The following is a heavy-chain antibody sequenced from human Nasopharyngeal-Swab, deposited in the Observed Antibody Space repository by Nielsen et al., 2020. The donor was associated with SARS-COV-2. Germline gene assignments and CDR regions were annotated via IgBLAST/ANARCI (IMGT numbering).Heavy chain of an antibody. Sequence: SETPSLTCAVYGGSFSGYYWSWIRQPPGKGLEWIGEINHSGSTNYNPSLKSRVTISVDTSKNQFSLKLSSVTAADTAVYYCARRVAARLLGIYYYYYYMDVWGKGTTVTVSS. D-gene: IGHD6-13*01. CDR3: ARRVAARLLGIYYYYYYMDV. J-gene: IGHJ6*03. CDR2: INHSGST. CDR1: GGSFSGYY. V-gene: IGHV4-34*01.